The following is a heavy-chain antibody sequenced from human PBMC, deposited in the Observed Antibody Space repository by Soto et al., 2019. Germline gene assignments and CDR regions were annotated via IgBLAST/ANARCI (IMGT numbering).Heavy chain of an antibody. D-gene: IGHD3-22*01. CDR2: ISSSSSYI. CDR1: GFTFSSYS. V-gene: IGHV3-21*01. CDR3: ARDPPGYYYDSSGYYPDY. Sequence: SGFTFSSYSMNWVRQAPGKGLEWVSSISSSSSYIYYADSVKGRFTISRDNAKNSLYLQMNSLRAEDTAVYYCARDPPGYYYDSSGYYPDYWGQGTLVTVSS. J-gene: IGHJ4*02.